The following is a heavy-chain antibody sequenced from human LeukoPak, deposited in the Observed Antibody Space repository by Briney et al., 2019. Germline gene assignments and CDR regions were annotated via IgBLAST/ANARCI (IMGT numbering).Heavy chain of an antibody. V-gene: IGHV3-21*01. D-gene: IGHD5-24*01. J-gene: IGHJ4*02. CDR2: FTSDSSSTSI. Sequence: GGSLRLSCAASGFNFYSYRMNWVRQAPGQGLEWVSPFTSDSSSTSINYADSVKGRFTISRDNAKNSLYLQMTSLRADDTAVYYCARAFDGYSEDYWGQGTLVTVSS. CDR1: GFNFYSYR. CDR3: ARAFDGYSEDY.